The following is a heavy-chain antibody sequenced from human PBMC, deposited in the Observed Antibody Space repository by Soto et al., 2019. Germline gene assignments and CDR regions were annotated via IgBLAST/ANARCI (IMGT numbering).Heavy chain of an antibody. CDR3: ARVGSSGWSLDY. CDR1: GGSISGHY. J-gene: IGHJ4*02. V-gene: IGHV4-59*11. CDR2: IFYSGST. D-gene: IGHD6-19*01. Sequence: SETLSLTCGVSGGSISGHYWTWIRQSPGKGLEWIGYIFYSGSTNYNPSLKSRVTISVDTSKNQFSLKMSSVTAADTAVYYCARVGSSGWSLDYWGRGTLVTVSS.